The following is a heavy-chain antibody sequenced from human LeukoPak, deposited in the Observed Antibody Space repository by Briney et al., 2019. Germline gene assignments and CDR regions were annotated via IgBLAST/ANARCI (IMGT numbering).Heavy chain of an antibody. CDR2: FDPEDGET. Sequence: ASVKVSCKVSGYTLTELSMHWVRQAPGKGLEWMGGFDPEDGETIYAQKFQGRVTMTTDTSTSTAYMELRSLRSDDTAVYYCARVEFYDSSGYYPFDYWGQGTLVTVSS. D-gene: IGHD3-22*01. V-gene: IGHV1-24*01. CDR1: GYTLTELS. CDR3: ARVEFYDSSGYYPFDY. J-gene: IGHJ4*02.